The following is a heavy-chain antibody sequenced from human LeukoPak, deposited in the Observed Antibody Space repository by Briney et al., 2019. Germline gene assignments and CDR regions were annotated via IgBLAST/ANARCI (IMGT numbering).Heavy chain of an antibody. V-gene: IGHV4-30-4*08. D-gene: IGHD4-17*01. CDR3: ARQIYGDLYYFDY. CDR1: GGSISSGGHY. CDR2: IYYSGSS. J-gene: IGHJ4*02. Sequence: SETLSLTCTVSGGSISSGGHYWSWIRQPPGKGLEWIGYIYYSGSSYYIPSLKSRVTMSVDTSKNQFSLRLSSVTAADTAVYYCARQIYGDLYYFDYWGQGTLVTVSS.